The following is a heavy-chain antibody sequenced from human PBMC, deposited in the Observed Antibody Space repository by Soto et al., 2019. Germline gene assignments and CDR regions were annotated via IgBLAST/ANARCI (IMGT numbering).Heavy chain of an antibody. CDR1: GGSFSGYY. D-gene: IGHD3-9*01. V-gene: IGHV4-34*01. CDR2: INHSGST. J-gene: IGHJ4*02. CDR3: ARQMRGPIPYFGWLSPVTS. Sequence: SETLSLTCAVYGGSFSGYYWSWIRQPPGKGLEWIGEINHSGSTNYNPPLKSRVTMSVDASKNQFSMRLTSVTAADAAVYFCARQMRGPIPYFGWLSPVTSWGQGTQVTVSS.